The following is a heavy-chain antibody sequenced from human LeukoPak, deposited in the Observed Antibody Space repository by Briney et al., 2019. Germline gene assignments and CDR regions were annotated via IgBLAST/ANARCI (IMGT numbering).Heavy chain of an antibody. CDR3: ARGTYGDHFDY. CDR1: GHTFSGYY. Sequence: ASVKVSCKASGHTFSGYYVHWVRQAPGQGLEWMGWLDPKSGATNYAQRFQDRVTMTRDTSINTAYMELWRLRSDDTAVYYCARGTYGDHFDYWGQGTLVTVSS. CDR2: LDPKSGAT. V-gene: IGHV1-2*02. D-gene: IGHD4-17*01. J-gene: IGHJ4*02.